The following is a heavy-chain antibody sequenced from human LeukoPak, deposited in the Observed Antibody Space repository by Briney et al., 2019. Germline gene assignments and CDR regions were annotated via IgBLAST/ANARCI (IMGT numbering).Heavy chain of an antibody. CDR2: ISWNSGSI. J-gene: IGHJ1*01. CDR3: ARGVGSGYPIFEYFQH. Sequence: GGSLRLSCAASGFTFDDYAMHWVRHAPGKGLEWVSGISWNSGSIGYADSVKGRFTISRDNAKNSLYLQMNSLRAEDTALYYCARGVGSGYPIFEYFQHWGQGTLVTVSS. D-gene: IGHD3-3*01. V-gene: IGHV3-9*01. CDR1: GFTFDDYA.